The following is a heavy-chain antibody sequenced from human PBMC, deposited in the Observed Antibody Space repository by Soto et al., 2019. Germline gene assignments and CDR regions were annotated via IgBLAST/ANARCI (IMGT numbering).Heavy chain of an antibody. CDR1: GYTFTSYG. CDR3: ARDSEEGGTIFGVVTDAFDI. D-gene: IGHD3-3*01. Sequence: ASVKVSCKASGYTFTSYGISWVRQAPGQGLEWMGWISAYNGNTNYAQKLQGRATMTTDTSTSTAYMELRSLRSDDTAVYYCARDSEEGGTIFGVVTDAFDIWGQGTMVTVSS. CDR2: ISAYNGNT. V-gene: IGHV1-18*01. J-gene: IGHJ3*02.